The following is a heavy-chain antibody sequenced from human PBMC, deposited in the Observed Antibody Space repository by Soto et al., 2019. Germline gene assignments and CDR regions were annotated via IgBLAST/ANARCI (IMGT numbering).Heavy chain of an antibody. Sequence: NPSETLSLTCTVSGGSISSSSYYWGWIRQPPGKGLEWIGSIYYSGSTYYNPSLKSRVTISVDTSKNQFSLKLSSVTAADTAVYYCATDTNTPSRWLAFDYWSQGTLVTVSS. CDR2: IYYSGST. J-gene: IGHJ4*02. CDR1: GGSISSSSYY. D-gene: IGHD2-8*01. V-gene: IGHV4-39*01. CDR3: ATDTNTPSRWLAFDY.